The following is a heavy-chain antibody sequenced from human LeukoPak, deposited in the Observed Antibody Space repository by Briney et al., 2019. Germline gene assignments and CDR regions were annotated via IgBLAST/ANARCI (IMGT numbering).Heavy chain of an antibody. CDR3: ARDPAGSDSRYYRVY. CDR2: INSDGSST. CDR1: GFTFSSYW. D-gene: IGHD3-22*01. V-gene: IGHV3-74*01. J-gene: IGHJ4*02. Sequence: QTGGSLRLSCAASGFTFSSYWMHWVRQAPGKGLVWVSRINSDGSSTSYADSVKGRFTISRDNAKNTLYLQMNSLRAEDTAGYYCARDPAGSDSRYYRVYWGQGTLVTVSS.